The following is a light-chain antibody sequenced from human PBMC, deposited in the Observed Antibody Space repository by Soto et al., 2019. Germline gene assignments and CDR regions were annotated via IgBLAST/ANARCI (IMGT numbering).Light chain of an antibody. J-gene: IGKJ5*01. Sequence: IQLTQSPSSLSASVGDRVTITCRASQSISNWLAWYQQKPGTAPKLLIYAASSLQSGVPSRFSGSGSGTDFTLTISSLQPEDFATYNCQQSYSTPITFGQGTRLEIK. CDR2: AAS. V-gene: IGKV1-39*01. CDR3: QQSYSTPIT. CDR1: QSISNW.